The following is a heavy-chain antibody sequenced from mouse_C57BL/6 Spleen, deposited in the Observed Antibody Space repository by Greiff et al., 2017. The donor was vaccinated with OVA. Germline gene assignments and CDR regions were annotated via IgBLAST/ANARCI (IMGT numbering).Heavy chain of an antibody. J-gene: IGHJ1*03. CDR1: GYSITSGYD. CDR3: ARGSSWYFDV. Sequence: EVHLVESGPGMVKPSQSLSLTCTVTGYSITSGYDWHWIRHFPGNKLEWMGYISYSGSTNYNPSLKNRISITHDTSKNHFFLKLNSVTTEDTATYYCARGSSWYFDVWGTGTTVTVSS. D-gene: IGHD1-1*01. V-gene: IGHV3-1*01. CDR2: ISYSGST.